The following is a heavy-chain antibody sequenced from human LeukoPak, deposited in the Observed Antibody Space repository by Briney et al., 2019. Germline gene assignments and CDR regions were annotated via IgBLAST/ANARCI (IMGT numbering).Heavy chain of an antibody. CDR3: AKRSGYTTGWFFDF. D-gene: IGHD6-19*01. CDR2: ISGSGDNT. Sequence: GGSLRLSCAASVFTFSSYSMNWVRQAPGKGLEWVSSISGSGDNTYYAESVKGRFTISRDNSKNTLFLQMNSLRAEDTAVFYCAKRSGYTTGWFFDFWGQGTLVTVS. V-gene: IGHV3-23*01. J-gene: IGHJ4*02. CDR1: VFTFSSYS.